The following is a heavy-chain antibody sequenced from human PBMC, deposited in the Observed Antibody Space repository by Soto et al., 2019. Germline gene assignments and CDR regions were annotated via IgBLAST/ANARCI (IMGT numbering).Heavy chain of an antibody. V-gene: IGHV3-23*01. D-gene: IGHD4-17*01. CDR1: GFTFSSYA. CDR3: AKDPTTVGRLAPNYFDY. J-gene: IGHJ4*02. Sequence: GGSLRLSCAASGFTFSSYAMSWVRQAPGKGLEWVSAISGSGGSTFYADSVKGRFTISRDNSKNTLSLQMNSLRAEDTAVYYCAKDPTTVGRLAPNYFDYWGQGTLVTVSS. CDR2: ISGSGGST.